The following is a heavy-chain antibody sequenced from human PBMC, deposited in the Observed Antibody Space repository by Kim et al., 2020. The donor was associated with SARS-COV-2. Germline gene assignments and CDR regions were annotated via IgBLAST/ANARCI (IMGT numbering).Heavy chain of an antibody. D-gene: IGHD2-8*01. CDR3: ARGTIVLMVYDYYGMDV. Sequence: FQGRVTITADESTSTAYMELSSLRSEDTAVYYCARGTIVLMVYDYYGMDVWGQGTTVTVSS. V-gene: IGHV1-69*01. J-gene: IGHJ6*02.